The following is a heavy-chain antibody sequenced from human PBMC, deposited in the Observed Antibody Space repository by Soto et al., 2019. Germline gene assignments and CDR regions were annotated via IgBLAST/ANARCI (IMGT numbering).Heavy chain of an antibody. V-gene: IGHV1-69*05. CDR2: IIPIFGTA. D-gene: IGHD2-21*02. Sequence: QVQLVQSGAEVKKPGSSVKVSCKASGGTFSSYAISWVRQAPGQGLEWMGGIIPIFGTANYAQKFQGRVTITXXEXTXXAYMELSSLRSEDTAVYYCARSAYCGGDCSNWFDPWGQGTLVTVSS. CDR1: GGTFSSYA. CDR3: ARSAYCGGDCSNWFDP. J-gene: IGHJ5*02.